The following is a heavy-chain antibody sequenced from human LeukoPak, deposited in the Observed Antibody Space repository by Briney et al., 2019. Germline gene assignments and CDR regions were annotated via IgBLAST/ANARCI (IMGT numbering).Heavy chain of an antibody. J-gene: IGHJ6*02. Sequence: SVKVSCKASGYTFTSYGISWVRQAPGQGLEWMGWISAYNGNTNYAQKLQGRVTMTTDTSTSTAYMELRSLRSDDTAVYYCARERYYDSSGLYYYYYGMDVWGQGTTVTVSS. CDR1: GYTFTSYG. D-gene: IGHD3-22*01. V-gene: IGHV1-18*01. CDR2: ISAYNGNT. CDR3: ARERYYDSSGLYYYYYGMDV.